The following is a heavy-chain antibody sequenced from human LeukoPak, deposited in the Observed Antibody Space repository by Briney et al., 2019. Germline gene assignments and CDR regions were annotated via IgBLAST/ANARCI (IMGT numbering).Heavy chain of an antibody. CDR2: IRYDGNNK. Sequence: GGSLRLSCAASGFTFSSYGMHWVRQAPGKGLEWVAFIRYDGNNKYYADSVKGRFTISRDNSKNTLYLQMNSLRAEDTAVYYCARGPTIFGVDDYWGQGTLVTVSS. J-gene: IGHJ4*02. CDR1: GFTFSSYG. D-gene: IGHD3-3*01. CDR3: ARGPTIFGVDDY. V-gene: IGHV3-30*02.